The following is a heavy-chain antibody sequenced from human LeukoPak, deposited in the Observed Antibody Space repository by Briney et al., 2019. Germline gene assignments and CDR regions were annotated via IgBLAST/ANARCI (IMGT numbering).Heavy chain of an antibody. V-gene: IGHV3-23*01. D-gene: IGHD2-8*01. Sequence: GGSLRLSCAASGFTFSSYAMSWVRQAPGKGLEWVSAISGGGGSTYYADSVKGRFTISRDNSKNTLYLQMNSLRAEDTAVYYCARYYTSGINNGFDIWGQGTLVTVSS. J-gene: IGHJ3*02. CDR2: ISGGGGST. CDR1: GFTFSSYA. CDR3: ARYYTSGINNGFDI.